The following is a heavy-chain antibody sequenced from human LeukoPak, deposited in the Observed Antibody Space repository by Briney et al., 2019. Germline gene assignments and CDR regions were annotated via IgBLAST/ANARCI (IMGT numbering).Heavy chain of an antibody. Sequence: PGRSLRLSCAASGFTFSSYAMHWVRQAPGKGLEWVAVISYDGSNKYYADSVKGRFTISRDNSKNTLYLQMNSLRAEDTAVYYCARTGRDCPVMCYYMDVWGKGTTVTVSS. V-gene: IGHV3-30*01. CDR1: GFTFSSYA. D-gene: IGHD2-21*02. CDR3: ARTGRDCPVMCYYMDV. J-gene: IGHJ6*03. CDR2: ISYDGSNK.